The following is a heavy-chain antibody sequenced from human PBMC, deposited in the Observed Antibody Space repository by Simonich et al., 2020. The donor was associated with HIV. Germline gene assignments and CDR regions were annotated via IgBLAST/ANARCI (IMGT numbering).Heavy chain of an antibody. Sequence: QVQLQQWGAGLLKPSETLSLTCAVYGGSFSGYYWSWIRQPPGKGLAWIGEINHSGSTNYNPSLKSRVTISVDTSKNQFSLKLSSVTAADTAVYYCARLTASGLGEYFQHWGQGTLVTVSS. CDR1: GGSFSGYY. CDR2: INHSGST. CDR3: ARLTASGLGEYFQH. J-gene: IGHJ1*01. V-gene: IGHV4-34*01. D-gene: IGHD1-26*01.